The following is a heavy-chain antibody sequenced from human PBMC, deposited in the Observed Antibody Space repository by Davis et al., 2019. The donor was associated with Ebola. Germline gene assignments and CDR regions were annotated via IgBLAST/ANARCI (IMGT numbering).Heavy chain of an antibody. Sequence: GESLKISCAASGFTFSSYWMSWVRQAPGKGLEWVANIKQDGSEKYYVDSVKGRFTISRDNAKNSLYLQMNSLRAEDTAVYYCASGGGAAAGYWGQGTLVTVSS. V-gene: IGHV3-7*01. CDR2: IKQDGSEK. CDR1: GFTFSSYW. J-gene: IGHJ4*02. D-gene: IGHD6-13*01. CDR3: ASGGGAAAGY.